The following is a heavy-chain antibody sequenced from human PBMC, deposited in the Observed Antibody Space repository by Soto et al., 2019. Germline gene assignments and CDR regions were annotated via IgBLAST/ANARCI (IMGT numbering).Heavy chain of an antibody. J-gene: IGHJ6*02. Sequence: QVQLVQSGAEVKKPGSSVKVSCKAPGGTFSSYAISWVRQAPGQGLEWMGGIIPIFGTAKYAQKFQGRVTITADESTSTGYMERSSLRSEDTAVYYCARSQGGSSSLDIYSYYYYGMDVWGQGNTVTVSS. CDR3: ARSQGGSSSLDIYSYYYYGMDV. CDR1: GGTFSSYA. CDR2: IIPIFGTA. V-gene: IGHV1-69*01. D-gene: IGHD2-15*01.